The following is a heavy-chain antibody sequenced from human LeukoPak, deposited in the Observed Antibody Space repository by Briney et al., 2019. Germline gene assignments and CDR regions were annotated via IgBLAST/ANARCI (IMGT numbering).Heavy chain of an antibody. CDR3: ARDQVDTGTIDY. CDR1: GGFIGSFY. J-gene: IGHJ4*02. V-gene: IGHV4-59*01. D-gene: IGHD5-18*01. CDR2: IYYGGRT. Sequence: SETLSLTCTVAGGFIGSFYWSWIRQPPGKGLEWLGYIYYGGRTSYNPSLESRVAISVATSKKQIFLEVSSVTAADTAIYYCARDQVDTGTIDYWGQGTLVTVSS.